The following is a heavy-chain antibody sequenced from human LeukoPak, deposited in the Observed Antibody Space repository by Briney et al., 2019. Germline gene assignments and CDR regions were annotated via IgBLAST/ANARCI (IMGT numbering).Heavy chain of an antibody. J-gene: IGHJ2*01. CDR3: ARKAPHDSSGWYFDL. CDR1: GHTFTGHY. V-gene: IGHV1-46*01. CDR2: INPSDGGA. D-gene: IGHD3-22*01. Sequence: ASVKVSCKASGHTFTGHYIHWVRQAPGQGLEWVGIINPSDGGATYAQKFQGRVTMTRDTPTSTLYMEVTSLRSEDTAVYYCARKAPHDSSGWYFDLWGRGTLVTVSS.